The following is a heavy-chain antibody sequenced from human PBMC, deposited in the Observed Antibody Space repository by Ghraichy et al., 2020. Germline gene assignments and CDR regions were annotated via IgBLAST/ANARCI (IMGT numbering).Heavy chain of an antibody. D-gene: IGHD3-3*01. Sequence: GESLNISCAASGFTVSGIYMTWVRQAPGKGLEWVSVIHSGGSTYYADSVKGRFTISRDNSKNTLYLQMNSLSAEDTAVYYCASYQNKDFWSGYFHCWGQGTLVTVSS. V-gene: IGHV3-66*01. J-gene: IGHJ4*02. CDR3: ASYQNKDFWSGYFHC. CDR1: GFTVSGIY. CDR2: IHSGGST.